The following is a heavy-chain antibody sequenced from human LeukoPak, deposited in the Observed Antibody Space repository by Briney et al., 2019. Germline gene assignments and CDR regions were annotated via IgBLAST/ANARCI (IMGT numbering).Heavy chain of an antibody. CDR3: ARGGSVAAADYWYFDL. V-gene: IGHV3-48*04. D-gene: IGHD6-13*01. CDR2: ISSSTSTI. J-gene: IGHJ2*01. Sequence: GGSLRLSCAASGFTFSSYSMNWVRQAPGKGLEWVSYISSSTSTIYYADSVKGRFSISRDNARNSLYLQMNSLRAEDTAVYYCARGGSVAAADYWYFDLWGRGTLVTVSS. CDR1: GFTFSSYS.